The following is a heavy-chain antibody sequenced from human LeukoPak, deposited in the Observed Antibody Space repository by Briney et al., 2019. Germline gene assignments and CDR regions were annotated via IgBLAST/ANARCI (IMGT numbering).Heavy chain of an antibody. Sequence: GGSLRLSCAASGITFSSYGMHWVRQAPGKGLEWVSSISSSSSYIYYADSVKGRFTISRDNAKNSLYLHMNSLRAEDTAFYYCAKDLFRFKALVALDNWGQGTMVTVSS. D-gene: IGHD1-26*01. CDR3: AKDLFRFKALVALDN. V-gene: IGHV3-21*04. CDR1: GITFSSYG. J-gene: IGHJ3*02. CDR2: ISSSSSYI.